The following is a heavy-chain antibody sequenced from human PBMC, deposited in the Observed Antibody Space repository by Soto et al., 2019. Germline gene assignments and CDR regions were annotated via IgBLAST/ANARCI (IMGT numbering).Heavy chain of an antibody. CDR3: ARRDYGDYEGYYYYYMDV. CDR1: GFTFSSYW. D-gene: IGHD4-17*01. J-gene: IGHJ6*03. CDR2: IKQDGSEK. V-gene: IGHV3-7*01. Sequence: GESLKISCAASGFTFSSYWMSWVRQAPGKGLEWVANIKQDGSEKYYVDSVKGRFTISRDNAKNSLYLQMNSLRAEDTAVYYCARRDYGDYEGYYYYYMDVWGKGTTVTVSS.